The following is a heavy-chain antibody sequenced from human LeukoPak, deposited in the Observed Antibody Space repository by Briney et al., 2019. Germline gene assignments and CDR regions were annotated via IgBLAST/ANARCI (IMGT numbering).Heavy chain of an antibody. D-gene: IGHD4/OR15-4a*01. V-gene: IGHV4-31*03. CDR3: ARAAWRGSNSRDAFDI. CDR2: IYYTGTT. J-gene: IGHJ3*02. Sequence: PSETLSLTCTVSGGSISRGGDYWSLIRQHPGKGLEWIGYIYYTGTTYYNPSLKSRITISVDTSKNQFSLNLSSMTAADTAVYYCARAAWRGSNSRDAFDIWGQGTVVTVSS. CDR1: GGSISRGGDY.